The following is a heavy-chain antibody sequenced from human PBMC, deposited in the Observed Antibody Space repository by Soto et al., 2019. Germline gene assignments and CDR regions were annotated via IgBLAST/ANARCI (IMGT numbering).Heavy chain of an antibody. CDR1: GGNFTSYA. CDR3: AKESGRSWYNWFDP. J-gene: IGHJ5*02. V-gene: IGHV1-69*01. Sequence: QVQLVQSGAEVKKPGSSVKVSCKASGGNFTSYAISWVRQAPGQGLEFMGGIVPLFGTTNYAHKFRGRVTVTADESTSTVYMEMSSLRSEDTAVYYCAKESGRSWYNWFDPWGQGPLVTVST. CDR2: IVPLFGTT. D-gene: IGHD6-13*01.